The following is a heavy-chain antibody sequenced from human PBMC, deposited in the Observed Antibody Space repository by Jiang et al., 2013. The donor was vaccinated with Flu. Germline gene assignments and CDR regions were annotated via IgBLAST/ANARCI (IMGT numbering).Heavy chain of an antibody. D-gene: IGHD3-10*01. V-gene: IGHV1-69*01. J-gene: IGHJ4*02. CDR3: ARLRIDGSGSYRGMGNDY. CDR2: IIPIFGTA. Sequence: GAEVKKPGSSVKVSCKASGGTFSSYAISWVRQAPGQGLEWMGGIIPIFGTANYAQKFQGRVTITADESTSTAYMELSSLRSEDTAVYYCARLRIDGSGSYRGMGNDYWGQGTLVTVSS. CDR1: GGTFSSYA.